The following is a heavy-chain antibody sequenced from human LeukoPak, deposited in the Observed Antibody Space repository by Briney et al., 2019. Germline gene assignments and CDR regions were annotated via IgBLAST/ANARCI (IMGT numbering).Heavy chain of an antibody. J-gene: IGHJ5*02. CDR1: GGSISSYF. Sequence: PSETLSLTCTVSGGSISSYFWSWIRQPAGKGLEWIGRIYSSGTTNYNPSLQSRVTMSVDTSKNQFSLKLSSITAADTAVYYCAREPGANRFDPWGQGTLVTVSS. D-gene: IGHD4/OR15-4a*01. V-gene: IGHV4-4*07. CDR2: IYSSGTT. CDR3: AREPGANRFDP.